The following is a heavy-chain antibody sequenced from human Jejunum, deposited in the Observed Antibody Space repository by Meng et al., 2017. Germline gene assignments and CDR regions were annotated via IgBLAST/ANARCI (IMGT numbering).Heavy chain of an antibody. D-gene: IGHD5-18*01. V-gene: IGHV3-15*01. CDR3: TTLAYRYGASMDV. CDR1: GLTLKNVW. CDR2: IKRRADGGAT. Sequence: GESLKISCAASGLTLKNVWMSWVRQAPGKGLEWVGRIKRRADGGATEYAAPVKGRFTISTDDSKNALSLQMNSLKTEDTAVYYCTTLAYRYGASMDVWGQGTMVTVSS. J-gene: IGHJ6*02.